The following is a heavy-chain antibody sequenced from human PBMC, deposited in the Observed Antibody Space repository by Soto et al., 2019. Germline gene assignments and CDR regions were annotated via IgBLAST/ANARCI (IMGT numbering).Heavy chain of an antibody. Sequence: QVQLVQSGAEVKKPGASVKVSCKASGYTLSDANINWVRQAPGQGPEWMGIINPRADSTNYAQKFQRRVNLSXDTSTSTVYMELSSLRSEDTAVYYGARDLRAGGDYWGQGTLVTVSS. CDR2: INPRADST. J-gene: IGHJ4*02. V-gene: IGHV1-46*01. D-gene: IGHD1-26*01. CDR1: GYTLSDAN. CDR3: ARDLRAGGDY.